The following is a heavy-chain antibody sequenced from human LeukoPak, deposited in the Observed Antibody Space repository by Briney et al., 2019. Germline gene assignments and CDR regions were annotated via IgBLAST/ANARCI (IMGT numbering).Heavy chain of an antibody. CDR3: TRDGLHTAHFDY. D-gene: IGHD5-18*01. V-gene: IGHV3-48*02. CDR2: VSDSRDV. Sequence: GSLRLSCAASGFTFSTYTMNWVRQAPGKGLEWVSTVSDSRDVHYSDSVKGRFTISRDNARNSLYLQMNSLRDEDTAVYYCTRDGLHTAHFDYWGQGTLVTVSS. CDR1: GFTFSTYT. J-gene: IGHJ4*02.